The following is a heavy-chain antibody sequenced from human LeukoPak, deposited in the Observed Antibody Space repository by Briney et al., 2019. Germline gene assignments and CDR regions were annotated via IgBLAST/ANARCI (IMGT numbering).Heavy chain of an antibody. CDR1: APSFSVYY. D-gene: IGHD5-12*01. CDR2: INLSGRT. Sequence: SETLSLTCAVYAPSFSVYYCSWIRHPPGKGREWIGEINLSGRTNYNPSLKSRVTISVDTSKNQFSLKLSSVTAADTAVYYCARADRWLRFPAYFDYWGQGTLVTVSS. CDR3: ARADRWLRFPAYFDY. V-gene: IGHV4-34*01. J-gene: IGHJ4*02.